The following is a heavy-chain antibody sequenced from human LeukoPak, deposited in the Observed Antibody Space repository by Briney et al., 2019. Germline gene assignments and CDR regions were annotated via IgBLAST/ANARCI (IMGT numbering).Heavy chain of an antibody. V-gene: IGHV3-7*01. D-gene: IGHD1-1*01. CDR1: GFTFSSYS. Sequence: GGSLRLSCAASGFTFSSYSMNWVRQVPGKGLQWVASIGLDGIDTRYADFVKGRFAVSRDNAKRSLYLQMYSLTVDDTAVYYCARDGNAGNDFDYWGQGTLVTVSS. CDR3: ARDGNAGNDFDY. J-gene: IGHJ4*02. CDR2: IGLDGIDT.